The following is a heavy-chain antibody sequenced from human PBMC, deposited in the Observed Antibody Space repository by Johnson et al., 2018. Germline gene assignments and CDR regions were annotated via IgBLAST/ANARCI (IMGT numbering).Heavy chain of an antibody. Sequence: QVQLVQSGGGVVQPGRSLRLSCAASGFTFDDYAMHWVRQAPGKGLQGVAVISYDGSNKYYADSVKGRFTISRDNPKNTLYLHMNSLRVDDTAVYYCGKHRGAYYYYYYMDVWGKGTTVTVSS. V-gene: IGHV3-30-3*02. J-gene: IGHJ6*03. D-gene: IGHD3-10*01. CDR2: ISYDGSNK. CDR1: GFTFDDYA. CDR3: GKHRGAYYYYYYMDV.